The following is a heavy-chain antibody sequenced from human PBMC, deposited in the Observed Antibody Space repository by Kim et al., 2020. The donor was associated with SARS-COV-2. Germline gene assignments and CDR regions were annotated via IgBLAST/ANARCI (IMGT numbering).Heavy chain of an antibody. CDR2: T. Sequence: TNDAQKLQGRVTMTTDTSTSTAYMELRSLRSDDTAVYYCARADDPEGADYWGQGTLVTVSS. CDR3: ARADDPEGADY. V-gene: IGHV1-18*01. J-gene: IGHJ4*02. D-gene: IGHD1-1*01.